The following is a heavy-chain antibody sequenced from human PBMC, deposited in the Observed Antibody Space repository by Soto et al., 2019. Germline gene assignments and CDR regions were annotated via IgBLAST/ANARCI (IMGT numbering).Heavy chain of an antibody. J-gene: IGHJ4*02. D-gene: IGHD3-16*01. CDR3: ARGGGPYVWFNEF. CDR1: GGLFSSFS. CDR2: IIPVFGTT. V-gene: IGHV1-69*13. Sequence: SVKVSCKYSGGLFSSFSISWVRQAPGQGLEWMGGIIPVFGTTNYAQKFQGRVTITADESTNTAYMELSSLTSDDTAMYYCARGGGPYVWFNEFWGQGTQVTVSS.